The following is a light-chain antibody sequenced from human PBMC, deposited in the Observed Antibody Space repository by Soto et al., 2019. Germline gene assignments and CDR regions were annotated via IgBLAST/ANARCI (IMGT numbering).Light chain of an antibody. V-gene: IGKV3-15*01. CDR3: QQYNKWPYT. CDR2: GAS. J-gene: IGKJ2*01. CDR1: QSVATN. Sequence: EIVMTQSPATLSVSPGERATLSCRASQSVATNLAWYQQKPGQSPRLLIYGASTRATGIPAGFSGDGSGTEFTLTNSSLQSEDFAVYFCQQYNKWPYTFGQGTKLEIK.